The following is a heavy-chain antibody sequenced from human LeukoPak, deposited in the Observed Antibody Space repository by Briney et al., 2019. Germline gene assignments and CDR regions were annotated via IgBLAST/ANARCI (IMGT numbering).Heavy chain of an antibody. CDR2: IKQDGSEK. V-gene: IGHV3-7*01. J-gene: IGHJ3*02. D-gene: IGHD6-19*01. CDR3: AREEDSSGWPDVFDI. CDR1: GFTFSSYW. Sequence: PGGSLRLSCAASGFTFSSYWMSWVRQAPGKGLEWVANIKQDGSEKYYVDSVKGRFTISRDNAKNSLYLQMNSLRAEDTAVYYCAREEDSSGWPDVFDIWGQGTMVTVSS.